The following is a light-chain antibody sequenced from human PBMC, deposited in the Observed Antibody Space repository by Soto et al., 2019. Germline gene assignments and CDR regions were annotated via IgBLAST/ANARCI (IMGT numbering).Light chain of an antibody. J-gene: IGKJ4*01. CDR3: QHYDSSPLT. V-gene: IGKV3-20*01. Sequence: EIVLTQSPGTLSLSPGERATLSCRASQSVSSSYLAWYQQKPGQAPRLLIYGASSRATGIPDRFSGSGSGTDFTLIISRLEPEDFAVYYCQHYDSSPLTSGGGTKVEIK. CDR2: GAS. CDR1: QSVSSSY.